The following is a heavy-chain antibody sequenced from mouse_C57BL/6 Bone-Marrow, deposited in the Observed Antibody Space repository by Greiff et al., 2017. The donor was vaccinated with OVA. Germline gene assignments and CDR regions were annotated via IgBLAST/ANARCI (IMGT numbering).Heavy chain of an antibody. V-gene: IGHV2-9-1*01. CDR1: GFSLTSYA. D-gene: IGHD1-1*01. CDR3: ARNHPVSFITTVVRYAMDY. J-gene: IGHJ4*01. CDR2: IWTGGGT. Sequence: VQRVESGPGLVAPSQSLSITCTVSGFSLTSYAISWVRQPPGKGLEWLGVIWTGGGTNYNSALKSRLSISKDNSKSQVFLKMNSLQTDDTARYYCARNHPVSFITTVVRYAMDYWGQGTSVTVSS.